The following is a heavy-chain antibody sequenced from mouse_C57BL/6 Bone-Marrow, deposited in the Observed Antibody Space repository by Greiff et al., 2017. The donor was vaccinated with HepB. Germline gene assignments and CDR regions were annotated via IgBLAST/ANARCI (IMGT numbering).Heavy chain of an antibody. J-gene: IGHJ4*01. CDR3: ARRETYPVSFNYAMDY. D-gene: IGHD5-1*01. CDR1: GYTFTDHT. CDR2: IYPRDGST. Sequence: VQLQQSDAELVKPGASVKISCKVSGYTFTDHTIHWMKQRPEQGLEWIGYIYPRDGSTKYNEKFKGKATLTADKSSSTAYMQLNILTSEDSAVYFCARRETYPVSFNYAMDYWGQGTSVTVSS. V-gene: IGHV1-78*01.